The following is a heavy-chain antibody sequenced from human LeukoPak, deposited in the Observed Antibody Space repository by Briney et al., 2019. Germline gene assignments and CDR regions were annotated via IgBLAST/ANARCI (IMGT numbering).Heavy chain of an antibody. J-gene: IGHJ4*02. Sequence: GGSVRLSCAASGFPLSSYSINWVRQAPGKGLEGVSYISSSGSAIYYVDSVKGRFTVSRDNAKNSLFLQMNSPRAEDTAVYYCVRVKGSYFDYWGQGALVTVSS. CDR1: GFPLSSYS. CDR2: ISSSGSAI. CDR3: VRVKGSYFDY. D-gene: IGHD2-15*01. V-gene: IGHV3-48*01.